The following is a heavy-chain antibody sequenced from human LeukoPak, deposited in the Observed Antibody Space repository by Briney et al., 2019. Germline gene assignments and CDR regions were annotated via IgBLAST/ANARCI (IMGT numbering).Heavy chain of an antibody. D-gene: IGHD6-19*01. CDR2: INPSGGST. V-gene: IGHV1-46*01. CDR1: GYTFTSYD. J-gene: IGHJ5*02. CDR3: ARVSIAVAGYNWFDP. Sequence: ASVKVSCKASGYTFTSYDINWVRQAPGQGLERMGIINPSGGSTSYAQKFQGRVTMTRDTSTSTVYMELSSLRSEDTAVYYCARVSIAVAGYNWFDPWGQGTLVTVSS.